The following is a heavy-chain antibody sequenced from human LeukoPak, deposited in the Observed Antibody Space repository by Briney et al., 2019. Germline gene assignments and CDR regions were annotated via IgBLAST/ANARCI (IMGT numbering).Heavy chain of an antibody. CDR3: ARVWDV. Sequence: GRSLRLSCAAPGFTLSSYWMHWVRHAPGKGLVWFSRINSDGSSTIYADSVKGRFTISRHNAKNTLYLQMNSLRAEDTAVYYCARVWDVWGQGTTVTVSS. V-gene: IGHV3-74*01. J-gene: IGHJ6*02. CDR2: INSDGSST. CDR1: GFTLSSYW.